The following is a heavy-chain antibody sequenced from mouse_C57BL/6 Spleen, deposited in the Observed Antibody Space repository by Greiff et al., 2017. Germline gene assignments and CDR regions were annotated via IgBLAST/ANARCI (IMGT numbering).Heavy chain of an antibody. D-gene: IGHD2-4*01. J-gene: IGHJ2*01. CDR2: INPGSGGT. V-gene: IGHV1-54*01. Sequence: VQLQQSGAELVRPGTSVKVSCKASGYAFTNYLIEWVKQRPGQGLEWIGVINPGSGGTNYNEKFKGKATLTADKSSSNAYMQLSILTSEDSAVYFCARESYDYDGPLDYWGQGTTLTVSS. CDR1: GYAFTNYL. CDR3: ARESYDYDGPLDY.